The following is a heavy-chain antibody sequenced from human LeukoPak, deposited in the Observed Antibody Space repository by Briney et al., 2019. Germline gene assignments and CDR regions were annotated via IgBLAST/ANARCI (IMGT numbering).Heavy chain of an antibody. Sequence: PSETLSLTXTVSGGSISSYYWSWIRQPAGKGLEWIGRSYTSGSTNYNPSLKSRVTMSVDTSKNQFSLKLSSVTAADTAVYYCARDKERWLRKGYFDYWGQGTLVTVSS. D-gene: IGHD5-12*01. CDR3: ARDKERWLRKGYFDY. V-gene: IGHV4-4*07. CDR1: GGSISSYY. CDR2: SYTSGST. J-gene: IGHJ4*02.